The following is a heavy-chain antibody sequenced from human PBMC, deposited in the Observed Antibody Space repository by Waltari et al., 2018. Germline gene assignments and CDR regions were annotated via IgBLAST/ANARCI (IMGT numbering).Heavy chain of an antibody. V-gene: IGHV1-8*03. CDR3: AREVTMVTGGMDV. CDR1: GYTFTSHD. D-gene: IGHD3-10*01. CDR2: MIPNRRNT. J-gene: IGHJ6*02. Sequence: QVQLVQSGAEVKKPGASVKVSCKASGYTFTSHDINWVRQATGQGLEWMGWMIPNRRNTGYSQKAQGRVAITRNTSISTAYMELSSLRSEDTAVYYCAREVTMVTGGMDVWGQGTTVTVSS.